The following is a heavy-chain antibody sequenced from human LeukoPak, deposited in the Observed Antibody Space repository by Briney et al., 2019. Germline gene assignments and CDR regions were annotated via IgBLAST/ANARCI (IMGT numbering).Heavy chain of an antibody. Sequence: SETLSLTCAVYGGSFSGYYWSWIRQPPGKGLEWIGEINHSGGTNYNPSLKSRVTISVDTSKNQFSLKLSSVTAADTAVYYCARVGRLRDFDYWGQGTLVTVSS. V-gene: IGHV4-34*01. CDR3: ARVGRLRDFDY. CDR1: GGSFSGYY. J-gene: IGHJ4*02. D-gene: IGHD3-16*01. CDR2: INHSGGT.